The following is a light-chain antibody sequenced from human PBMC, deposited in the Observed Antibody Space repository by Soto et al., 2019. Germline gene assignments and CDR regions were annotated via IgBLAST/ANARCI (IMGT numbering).Light chain of an antibody. V-gene: IGKV1-9*01. CDR1: QVLSSY. J-gene: IGKJ4*01. CDR3: QQLNTYPLT. CDR2: GVS. Sequence: DIQLTQSPSFLSASVRDRVTITCRASQVLSSYLAWYQQKPGKAPKLLIYGVSTLQSGVPSRFSGIGAGTEFTLTISRLQPEDFATYSCQQLNTYPLTFGGGTKVAIK.